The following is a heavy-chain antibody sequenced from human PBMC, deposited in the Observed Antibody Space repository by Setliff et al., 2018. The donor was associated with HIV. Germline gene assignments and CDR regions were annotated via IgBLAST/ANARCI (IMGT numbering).Heavy chain of an antibody. J-gene: IGHJ4*02. V-gene: IGHV3-74*01. Sequence: GGSLRLSCAASGFSFSDFWMHWVRQVPGKGLAWVSRVYSDGTSTTYADSVKGRFTISRDNAKNTLYLQMNSLRAEDTAVYYCTTWQGYSGSSRSFDYWCQGRLVTVSS. CDR1: GFSFSDFW. CDR3: TTWQGYSGSSRSFDY. CDR2: VYSDGTST. D-gene: IGHD1-26*01.